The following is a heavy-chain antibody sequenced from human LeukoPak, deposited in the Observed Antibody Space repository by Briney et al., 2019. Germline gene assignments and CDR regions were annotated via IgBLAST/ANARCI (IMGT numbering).Heavy chain of an antibody. CDR1: GWSFSGYY. D-gene: IGHD2-15*01. J-gene: IGHJ5*02. V-gene: IGHV4-34*01. CDR3: ATVVSATQSSWFHP. CDR2: INHSGST. Sequence: SETLSLNCAVYGWSFSGYYWSWLRHPPGKGLEWIGEINHSGSTNYNPSLESRVTISVDTSKNQFSLKLSSVTAADTAVYYCATVVSATQSSWFHPWGEGTLVTVSS.